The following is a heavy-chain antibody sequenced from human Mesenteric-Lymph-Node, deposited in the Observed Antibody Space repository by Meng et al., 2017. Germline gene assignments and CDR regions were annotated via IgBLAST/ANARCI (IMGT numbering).Heavy chain of an antibody. D-gene: IGHD4-23*01. Sequence: QVQLVESGGGVVQPGRSLRLSCAASGFTFGSYGMHWVRQAPGKGLEWVAVIWSDGSNRYYADSVKGRFAISRDISKNTLILQMNSLRAEDTAVYYCARGYYGGNSDFDYWGQGTLVTVSS. CDR1: GFTFGSYG. J-gene: IGHJ4*02. CDR2: IWSDGSNR. CDR3: ARGYYGGNSDFDY. V-gene: IGHV3-33*01.